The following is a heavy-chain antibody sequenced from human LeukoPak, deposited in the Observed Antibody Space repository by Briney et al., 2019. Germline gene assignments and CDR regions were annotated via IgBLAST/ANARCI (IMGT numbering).Heavy chain of an antibody. V-gene: IGHV3-48*01. CDR1: RFTFSSYA. D-gene: IGHD1-26*01. J-gene: IGHJ5*02. CDR2: ISSSSTI. CDR3: AGEPVGATKRWFDP. Sequence: PGGSLRLSCAASRFTFSSYAMSWVRQAPGKGLEWVSYISSSSTIYYADSVKGRFTISRDNAKNSLYLQMNSLRAEDTAVYYCAGEPVGATKRWFDPWGQGTLVTVSS.